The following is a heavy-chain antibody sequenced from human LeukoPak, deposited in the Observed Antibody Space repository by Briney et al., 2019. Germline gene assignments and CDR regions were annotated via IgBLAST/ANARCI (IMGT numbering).Heavy chain of an antibody. V-gene: IGHV1-69*05. Sequence: SVKVSCKASGGTFSSYAISWVRQAPGQGLEWMGGIIPIFGTANYAQKFQGRVTMTRDTSISTAYMEVSRMTSDDTAVYYCATSGGTSGPELDYWGQGTLVTVSS. CDR2: IIPIFGTA. CDR1: GGTFSSYA. D-gene: IGHD3-3*01. J-gene: IGHJ4*02. CDR3: ATSGGTSGPELDY.